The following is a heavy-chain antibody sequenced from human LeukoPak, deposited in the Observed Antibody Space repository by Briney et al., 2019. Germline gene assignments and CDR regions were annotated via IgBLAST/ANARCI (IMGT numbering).Heavy chain of an antibody. CDR3: ARDCCGSSHYYYYYMDV. CDR1: GFNFTNAW. CDR2: IRYDGIAI. D-gene: IGHD6-13*01. V-gene: IGHV3-30*02. Sequence: PGGSLRLSCAASGFNFTNAWMSWVRQAPGQGLEWVTFIRYDGIAIQYADSVKGRFTISRDNAKNSLSLQMNSLRAEDTALYYCARDCCGSSHYYYYYMDVWGKGTTVTVSS. J-gene: IGHJ6*03.